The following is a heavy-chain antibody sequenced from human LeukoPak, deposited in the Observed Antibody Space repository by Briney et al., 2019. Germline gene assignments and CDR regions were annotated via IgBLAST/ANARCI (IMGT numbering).Heavy chain of an antibody. CDR2: ISYDGSNK. CDR1: GFTFSSYA. V-gene: IGHV3-30*04. J-gene: IGHJ4*02. Sequence: GGSLRLSCAASGFTFSSYAMHWVRQAPGKGLEWVAVISYDGSNKYYADSVKGRFTISRDNSKNTLYLQMNSLRAEDTAVYYCAKGGRWLQYFDCWGQGTLVTVSS. D-gene: IGHD5-24*01. CDR3: AKGGRWLQYFDC.